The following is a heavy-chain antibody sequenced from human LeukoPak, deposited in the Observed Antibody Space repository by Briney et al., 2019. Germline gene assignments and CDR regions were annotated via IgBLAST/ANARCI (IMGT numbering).Heavy chain of an antibody. D-gene: IGHD7-27*01. CDR2: IGTAGDT. V-gene: IGHV3-13*04. J-gene: IGHJ3*02. CDR3: ARGWGWGTFDI. CDR1: GLTFSSYW. Sequence: PGGSLRLSCAASGLTFSSYWMHWVRQGTGKGLEWVSAIGTAGDTYYPGSVKGRFTTSRENAKNSLYLQMNSLRVGDTAVYYCARGWGWGTFDIWGQGTMVTVSS.